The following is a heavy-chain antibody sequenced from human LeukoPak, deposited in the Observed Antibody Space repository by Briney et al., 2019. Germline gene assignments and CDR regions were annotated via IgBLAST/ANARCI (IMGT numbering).Heavy chain of an antibody. Sequence: GGSLRLSCAASGFTFSTYWMTWVRQAPGKGLEWVANIKQDGSETYYVDSVKGRFTISRDNAKNSLYLQMNILRAEDTAVYYCARDYWFGESYFDYWGQGTLVTVSS. CDR1: GFTFSTYW. J-gene: IGHJ4*02. CDR2: IKQDGSET. D-gene: IGHD3-10*01. V-gene: IGHV3-7*01. CDR3: ARDYWFGESYFDY.